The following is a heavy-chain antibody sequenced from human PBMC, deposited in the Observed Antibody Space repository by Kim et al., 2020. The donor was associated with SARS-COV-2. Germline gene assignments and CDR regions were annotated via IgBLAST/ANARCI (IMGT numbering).Heavy chain of an antibody. V-gene: IGHV4-59*01. CDR3: ARYLGGEGASHL. Sequence: TTSLNSRVTILLDTSKNQFSLKLTSVTAADTAVYYCARYLGGEGASHLWGQGTIVTVSS. D-gene: IGHD3-16*01. J-gene: IGHJ3*01.